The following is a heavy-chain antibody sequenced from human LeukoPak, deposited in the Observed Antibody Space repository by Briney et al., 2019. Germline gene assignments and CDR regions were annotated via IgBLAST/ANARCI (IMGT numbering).Heavy chain of an antibody. CDR3: ARLDYDILTGYSELPYYYGMDV. CDR1: GYTFTSYY. CDR2: INPSGGST. V-gene: IGHV1-46*01. D-gene: IGHD3-9*01. J-gene: IGHJ6*02. Sequence: ASVKVSCKASGYTFTSYYMHWVRQAPGQGLEWMGIINPSGGSTSYAQKFQGRVTMTRDTSTSTVYMELSSLRSEDTAVYYCARLDYDILTGYSELPYYYGMDVWGQGTTVTVSS.